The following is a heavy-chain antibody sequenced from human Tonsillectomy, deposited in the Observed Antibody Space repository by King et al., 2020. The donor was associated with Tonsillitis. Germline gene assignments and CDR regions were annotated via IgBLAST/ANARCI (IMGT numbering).Heavy chain of an antibody. J-gene: IGHJ3*02. V-gene: IGHV3-64D*06. D-gene: IGHD2-2*01. CDR3: VKDRWCSSTSCYDAFDI. CDR1: GFTFSTYA. Sequence: VQLVESGGGLVQPGGSLRLSCSASGFTFSTYAMHWVRQAPGKGLESVSAISSNGGSTYFADSVNGRFTTSRDNSKNTLYLQMSSLRAEDTAVYYCVKDRWCSSTSCYDAFDIWGQGTMVTVSS. CDR2: ISSNGGST.